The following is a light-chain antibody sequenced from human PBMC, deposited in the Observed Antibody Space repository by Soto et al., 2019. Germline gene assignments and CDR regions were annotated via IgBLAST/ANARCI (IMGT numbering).Light chain of an antibody. Sequence: QSALTQPASVSGSPGQSITISCTGTSSDVGGYDYVSWYQEHPGKAPKLMIYDVSIRPSGVSNRFSGSKSGNTAYLTISGLQAEDEAGYYWGSYTSSSTPVVFGGGTKLTVL. V-gene: IGLV2-14*03. J-gene: IGLJ2*01. CDR1: SSDVGGYDY. CDR2: DVS. CDR3: GSYTSSSTPVV.